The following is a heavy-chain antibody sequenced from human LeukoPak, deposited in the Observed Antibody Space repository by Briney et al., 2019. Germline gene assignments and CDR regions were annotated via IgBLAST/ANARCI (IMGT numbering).Heavy chain of an antibody. V-gene: IGHV4-34*01. CDR1: GGSFSGYY. D-gene: IGHD1-1*01. CDR3: AREGTAGYYYYYYMDV. J-gene: IGHJ6*03. CDR2: INHSGST. Sequence: PSETLSLTCAVYGGSFSGYYWSWIRQPPGKGLEWIGEINHSGSTNYNPSLKSRVTISVDTSKKQFSLKLSPVTAADTAVYYCAREGTAGYYYYYYMDVWGKGTTVTVSS.